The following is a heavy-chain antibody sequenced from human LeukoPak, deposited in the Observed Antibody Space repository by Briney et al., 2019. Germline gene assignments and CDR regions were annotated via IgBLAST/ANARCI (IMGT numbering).Heavy chain of an antibody. CDR3: ARDGFDYYDSSGFPYFDY. V-gene: IGHV3-23*01. CDR1: GFTFSSYG. CDR2: ISSGGAGI. Sequence: GRSLRLSCAASGFTFSSYGMHWVRQAPGKGLQCVSGISSGGAGIYYADSVKGRFTISRDNSKNTLYLQMNSLRAEDTAVYFCARDGFDYYDSSGFPYFDYWGQGALVTVSS. D-gene: IGHD3-22*01. J-gene: IGHJ4*02.